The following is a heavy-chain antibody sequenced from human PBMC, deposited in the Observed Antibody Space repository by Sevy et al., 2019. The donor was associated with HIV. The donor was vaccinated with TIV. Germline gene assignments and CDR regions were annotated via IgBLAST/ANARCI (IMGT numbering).Heavy chain of an antibody. J-gene: IGHJ6*03. V-gene: IGHV1-18*01. D-gene: IGHD6-19*01. CDR3: ARDTSHSSGWYFYYYYYMDV. CDR2: ISAYNGNT. CDR1: GYTFTSYG. Sequence: ASVKVSCKASGYTFTSYGISWVRQAPGQGLEWMGWISAYNGNTNYAQKLQGRVTMTTDTSTSTAYMELRSLRSDDTAVYYCARDTSHSSGWYFYYYYYMDVWGKGTTVTVSS.